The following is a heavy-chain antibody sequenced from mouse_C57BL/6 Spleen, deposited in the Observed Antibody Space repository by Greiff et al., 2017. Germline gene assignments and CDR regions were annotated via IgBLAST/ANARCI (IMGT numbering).Heavy chain of an antibody. V-gene: IGHV1-55*01. Sequence: VQLQQSGAELVKPGASVKLSCKASGYTFTSYWITWVKQGPGQGLEWIGDIYPGSGSTNYNEKFKGKATLTVDTSSSTAYMQLSSLTSEDAAVYYCTRYYSNYVGYWGQGTTLTVSS. J-gene: IGHJ2*01. CDR3: TRYYSNYVGY. CDR1: GYTFTSYW. D-gene: IGHD2-5*01. CDR2: IYPGSGST.